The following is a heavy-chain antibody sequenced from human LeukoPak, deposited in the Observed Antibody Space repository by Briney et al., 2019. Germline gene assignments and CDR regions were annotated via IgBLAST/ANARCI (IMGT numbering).Heavy chain of an antibody. Sequence: QSGGSLRLSCAASGFTFSRYGMHWVRQSPGKGLEWVAVIWYDGSNKYYADSVKGRFTISRDNSKNTLYLQMNSLRAEDTAVYYCARGVIYGHSTRGPLDYWGQGTLVTVSS. J-gene: IGHJ4*02. CDR1: GFTFSRYG. V-gene: IGHV3-33*01. D-gene: IGHD2-21*01. CDR2: IWYDGSNK. CDR3: ARGVIYGHSTRGPLDY.